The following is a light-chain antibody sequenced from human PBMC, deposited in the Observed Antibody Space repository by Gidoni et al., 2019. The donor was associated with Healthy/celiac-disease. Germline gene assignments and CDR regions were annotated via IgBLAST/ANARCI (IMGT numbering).Light chain of an antibody. Sequence: QSALTQPASVSGSPGQSITISCTGPSRDVGGYNYVSWYQQHPGKAPKLMIYEVSNRPSGVSNRFSGSKSGNTASLTISGLQAEDEADYYCSSYTSSTPYVFGTGTKVTVL. CDR3: SSYTSSTPYV. J-gene: IGLJ1*01. CDR2: EVS. CDR1: SRDVGGYNY. V-gene: IGLV2-14*01.